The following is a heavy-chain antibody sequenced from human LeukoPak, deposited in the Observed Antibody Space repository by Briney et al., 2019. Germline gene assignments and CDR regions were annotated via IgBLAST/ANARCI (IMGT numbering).Heavy chain of an antibody. CDR3: ARDREPRDGYNKHDNYYYYGMDV. Sequence: QPGGSLRLSCAASGFTFSSYAMHWVRQAPGKGLEYVSAISSNGGSTSYANSVKGRFTISRDDSKNTLYLQMNSLRAEDMAVYYCARDREPRDGYNKHDNYYYYGMDVWGQGTTVTVSS. V-gene: IGHV3-64*01. CDR2: ISSNGGST. D-gene: IGHD5-24*01. J-gene: IGHJ6*02. CDR1: GFTFSSYA.